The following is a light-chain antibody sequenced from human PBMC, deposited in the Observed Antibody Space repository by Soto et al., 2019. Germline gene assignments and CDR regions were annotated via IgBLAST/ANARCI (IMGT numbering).Light chain of an antibody. Sequence: QSALTQPPSASGSPGQSVTISCTGTSSDVGGYDFVSWYQQHPRKAPKLVIYEVTRRPSGVPDRFSGSKSGNTASLTVSGLQAEDEAVYYCSSYAGSTIFGGGTKLTVL. J-gene: IGLJ2*01. V-gene: IGLV2-8*01. CDR1: SSDVGGYDF. CDR3: SSYAGSTI. CDR2: EVT.